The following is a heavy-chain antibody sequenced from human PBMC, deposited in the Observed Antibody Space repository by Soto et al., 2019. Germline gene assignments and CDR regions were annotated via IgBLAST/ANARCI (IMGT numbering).Heavy chain of an antibody. CDR3: ARYSSSMGYYYYGMDV. D-gene: IGHD6-13*01. V-gene: IGHV1-69*02. Sequence: SVKVSCKASGGTFSSYTISWVRQAPGQGLEWMGRIIPILGIANYARKFQGRVTITADKSTSTAYMELSSLRSEDTAVYYCARYSSSMGYYYYGMDVWGQGTTVTVSS. CDR2: IIPILGIA. CDR1: GGTFSSYT. J-gene: IGHJ6*02.